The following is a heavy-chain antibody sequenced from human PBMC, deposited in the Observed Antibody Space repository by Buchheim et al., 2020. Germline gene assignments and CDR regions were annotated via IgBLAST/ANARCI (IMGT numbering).Heavy chain of an antibody. Sequence: QVQLVESGGGLVKPGGSLRLSCAASGFTFSDFYISWIRQVPGTGLEWVSYMSGSGKTIDYADSLKGRFTVSRDNAKNSLFLQMSSLNAEYTAIYYCARNAIGASNYFDFWGQGT. CDR1: GFTFSDFY. CDR3: ARNAIGASNYFDF. D-gene: IGHD1-26*01. V-gene: IGHV3-11*01. J-gene: IGHJ4*02. CDR2: MSGSGKTI.